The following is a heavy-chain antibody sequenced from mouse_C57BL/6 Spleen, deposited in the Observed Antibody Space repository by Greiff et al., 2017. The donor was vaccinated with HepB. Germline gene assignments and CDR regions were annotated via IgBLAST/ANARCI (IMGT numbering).Heavy chain of an antibody. V-gene: IGHV1-26*01. CDR3: ARPIYYYGSSYAMDY. Sequence: VQLQQSGPELVKPGASVKISCKASGYTFTDYYMHWVKQSHGKSLEWIGDINPNNGGTSYNQKFKGNATLTVDKSSSTAYMELRSLTSEDSAVYYCARPIYYYGSSYAMDYWGQGTSVTVSS. D-gene: IGHD1-1*01. CDR2: INPNNGGT. CDR1: GYTFTDYY. J-gene: IGHJ4*01.